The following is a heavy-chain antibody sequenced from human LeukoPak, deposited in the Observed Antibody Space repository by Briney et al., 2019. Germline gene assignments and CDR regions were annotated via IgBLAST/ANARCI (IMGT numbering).Heavy chain of an antibody. CDR3: ARFPFGGVIEVGYFDY. Sequence: SETLSLTCTVSGGSISSGGYYWSWIRQHPGKGLEWIGYIYYSGSTYYNPSLKSRVTISVDTSKNQFSLRLSAVTAADTAVYYCARFPFGGVIEVGYFDYWGRGTLVTVSS. J-gene: IGHJ4*02. D-gene: IGHD3-16*02. CDR1: GGSISSGGYY. CDR2: IYYSGST. V-gene: IGHV4-31*03.